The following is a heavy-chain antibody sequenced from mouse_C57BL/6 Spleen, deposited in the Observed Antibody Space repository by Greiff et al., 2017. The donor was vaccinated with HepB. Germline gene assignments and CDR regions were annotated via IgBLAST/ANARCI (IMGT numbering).Heavy chain of an antibody. CDR1: GYTFTSYG. D-gene: IGHD1-1*01. CDR3: AHTTVVATDWYFDV. CDR2: IYPRSGNT. J-gene: IGHJ1*03. V-gene: IGHV1-81*01. Sequence: QVQLKQSGAELARPGASVKLSCKASGYTFTSYGISWVKQRTGQGLEWIGEIYPRSGNTYYNEKFKGKATLTADKSSSTAYMELRSLTSEDSAVYFCAHTTVVATDWYFDVWGTGTTVTVSS.